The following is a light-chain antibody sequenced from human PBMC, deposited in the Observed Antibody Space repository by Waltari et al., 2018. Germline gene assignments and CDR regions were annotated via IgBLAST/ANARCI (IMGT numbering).Light chain of an antibody. V-gene: IGLV2-8*01. CDR3: SSYAGSNNYVL. J-gene: IGLJ2*01. CDR1: SSDVGGYNY. CDR2: EAN. Sequence: QSALTQPPSASGSPGQSVTISCTGTSSDVGGYNYVSWYQQHPGKAPKLMINEANNRPPGVPERFAGSKSGNTASLTVSGLQAEDEADYYCSSYAGSNNYVLFGGGTKLTVL.